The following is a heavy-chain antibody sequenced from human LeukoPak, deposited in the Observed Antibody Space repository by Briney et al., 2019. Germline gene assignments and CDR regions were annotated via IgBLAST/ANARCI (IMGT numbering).Heavy chain of an antibody. V-gene: IGHV4-59*01. CDR1: GGSISSYY. CDR2: ISYSWST. CDR3: ARVGGSYYRGNYFDY. J-gene: IGHJ4*02. Sequence: PSDTLSLTYTVSGGSISSYYWSWIRQPPGKGLEWRGYISYSWSTNYNPSLKSRVTISVDTSKNQFSLKLSSVTAAATAVYYWARVGGSYYRGNYFDYWGQGTLVTVSS. D-gene: IGHD1-26*01.